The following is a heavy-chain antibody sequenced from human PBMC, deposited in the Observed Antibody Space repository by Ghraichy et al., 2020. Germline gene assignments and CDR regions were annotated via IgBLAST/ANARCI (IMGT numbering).Heavy chain of an antibody. V-gene: IGHV3-9*01. CDR3: AKGLYGDYAGTDAFHI. CDR1: GFTFDDYA. D-gene: IGHD4-17*01. Sequence: SLRLSCAASGFTFDDYAMHWVRQAPGKGLEWVSGISWNSGSIGYADSVKGRFTISRDNAKNSLYLQMNSLRAEDTALYYCAKGLYGDYAGTDAFHIWGQGTMVTVSS. CDR2: ISWNSGSI. J-gene: IGHJ3*02.